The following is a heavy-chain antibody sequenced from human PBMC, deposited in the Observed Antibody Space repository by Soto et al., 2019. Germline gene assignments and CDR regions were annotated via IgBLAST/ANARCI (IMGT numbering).Heavy chain of an antibody. CDR2: ISDSFGT. D-gene: IGHD5-18*01. CDR3: AHRGYSSGEDY. Sequence: GGSLRLSCAASGFTFSAYAMSWVRQAPGKGLEWVSTISDSFGTYYADSLKGRFTISRDDSRTTLYLQMNSLRADDTAVYYCAHRGYSSGEDYWGQGTLVTVSS. V-gene: IGHV3-23*01. J-gene: IGHJ4*02. CDR1: GFTFSAYA.